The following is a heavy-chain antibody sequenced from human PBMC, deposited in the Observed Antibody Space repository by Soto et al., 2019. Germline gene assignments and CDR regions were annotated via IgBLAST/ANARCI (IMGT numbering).Heavy chain of an antibody. CDR2: RYYSEST. CDR1: GGSITTGGYY. CDR3: ARTKCSGGSCYSWSLDY. D-gene: IGHD2-15*01. Sequence: PSETLSLTCTVSGGSITTGGYYWSWIRQLPGKGLEWIGHRYYSESTYYNPSLKSRVSISLDTSKNQFPLKLSFVTAADTAMYYCARTKCSGGSCYSWSLDYWGQGTPVTVSS. J-gene: IGHJ4*02. V-gene: IGHV4-31*03.